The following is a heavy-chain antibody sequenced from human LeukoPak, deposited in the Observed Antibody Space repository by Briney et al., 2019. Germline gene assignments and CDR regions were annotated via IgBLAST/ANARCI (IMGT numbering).Heavy chain of an antibody. Sequence: SETLSLTCTVSGGSISSYYWSWIRQPPGKGLEWIGYIYYSGSTNYNPSLKSRVTISVDTSKNQFSLKLSSVTAADTAVYYCAGARDSSGYCFDYWGQGTLVTVSS. CDR3: AGARDSSGYCFDY. J-gene: IGHJ4*02. CDR2: IYYSGST. CDR1: GGSISSYY. D-gene: IGHD3-22*01. V-gene: IGHV4-59*01.